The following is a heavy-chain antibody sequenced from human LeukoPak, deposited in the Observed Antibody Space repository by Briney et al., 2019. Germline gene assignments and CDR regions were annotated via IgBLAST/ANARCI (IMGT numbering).Heavy chain of an antibody. Sequence: GGSLRLSCAASGFTSSSYSMNWVRQAPGKGLEWVSSISSSSSYIYYADSVKGRFTISRDNAKNSLYLQMNSLRAEDTAIYYCARDTSHDIGGIRNAFDIWGQGTMVTVSS. V-gene: IGHV3-21*01. D-gene: IGHD3-16*01. CDR1: GFTSSSYS. J-gene: IGHJ3*02. CDR3: ARDTSHDIGGIRNAFDI. CDR2: ISSSSSYI.